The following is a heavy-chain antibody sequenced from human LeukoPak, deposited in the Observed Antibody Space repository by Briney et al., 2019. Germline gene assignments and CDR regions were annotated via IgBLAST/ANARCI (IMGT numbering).Heavy chain of an antibody. D-gene: IGHD3-9*01. CDR1: GYTFSGYY. CDR3: ASKDYDILTGYYGYFDY. V-gene: IGHV1-2*02. CDR2: INPNSGGT. Sequence: DSVTVSCKVSGYTFSGYYMHWVRQPPGHGLEWMGWINPNSGGTNYAQKFQGKVTLPRDTSRSTAYMELRSEDTAVYYCASKDYDILTGYYGYFDYWGQGTLVTVSS. J-gene: IGHJ4*02.